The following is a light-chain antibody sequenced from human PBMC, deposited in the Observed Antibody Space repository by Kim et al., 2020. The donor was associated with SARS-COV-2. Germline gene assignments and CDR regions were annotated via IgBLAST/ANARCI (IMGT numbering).Light chain of an antibody. CDR1: SGSITSNY. CDR3: QSYDSSLWV. V-gene: IGLV6-57*01. CDR2: EDN. J-gene: IGLJ3*02. Sequence: GKTVTLSCTRSSGSITSNYVQWYQQRPGSSPTTVIYEDNQRPSGVPDRFSGSIDSSSNSASLTISGLKTEDEADYYCQSYDSSLWVFGGGTQLTVL.